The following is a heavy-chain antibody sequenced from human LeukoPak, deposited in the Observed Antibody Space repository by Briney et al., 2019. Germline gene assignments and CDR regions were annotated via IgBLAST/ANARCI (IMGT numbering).Heavy chain of an antibody. Sequence: GSLRLSCAASGFTFDEYAMHWVRQVPGKGLEWVSLISGDADSTYYAGSVKGRFTISRDNSKNSLYLQMNSLRSEDTALYYCAKDRVSTFDIWGQGTMVTVSS. V-gene: IGHV3-43*02. CDR2: ISGDADST. CDR3: AKDRVSTFDI. CDR1: GFTFDEYA. J-gene: IGHJ3*02.